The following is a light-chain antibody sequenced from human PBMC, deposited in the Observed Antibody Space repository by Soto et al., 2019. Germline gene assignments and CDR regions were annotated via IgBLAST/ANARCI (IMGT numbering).Light chain of an antibody. CDR3: AAWDDSLSGFYV. V-gene: IGLV1-47*01. J-gene: IGLJ1*01. CDR1: SSDIGTNY. Sequence: QSVLTQPPSASGTPGQRITISCSGSSSDIGTNYVYWYQQLPGTAPKLLIYRNNQRPSGVPDRFSGSKSGTSASLAISGLRSEDEADYHCAAWDDSLSGFYVFETGTKVTVL. CDR2: RNN.